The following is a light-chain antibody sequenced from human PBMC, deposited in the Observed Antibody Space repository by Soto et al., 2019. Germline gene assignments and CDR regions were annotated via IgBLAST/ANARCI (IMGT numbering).Light chain of an antibody. CDR3: ALYLGGGSWV. J-gene: IGLJ3*02. Sequence: QTVVTQEPSFSVSPGRTVTLTCGLSSGSVSTTYYPSWYQQTPGQAPRALIYSTNTRSSGVPDRFSGSILGNKAALTITGAQADDESDYFCALYLGGGSWVFGGGTTLTVL. V-gene: IGLV8-61*01. CDR2: STN. CDR1: SGSVSTTYY.